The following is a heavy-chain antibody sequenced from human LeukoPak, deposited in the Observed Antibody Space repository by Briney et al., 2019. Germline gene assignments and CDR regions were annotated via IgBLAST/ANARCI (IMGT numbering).Heavy chain of an antibody. Sequence: ASVKVSCKASGYTFTGYYMHWVRQAPGQGLEWMGWINPNSGGTNYAQKLQGRVTMTTDTSTSTAYVELRSLRSDDTAVYYCARDLCSSTSCYGAFDIWGQGTMVTVSS. D-gene: IGHD2-2*01. V-gene: IGHV1-2*02. CDR2: INPNSGGT. CDR1: GYTFTGYY. CDR3: ARDLCSSTSCYGAFDI. J-gene: IGHJ3*02.